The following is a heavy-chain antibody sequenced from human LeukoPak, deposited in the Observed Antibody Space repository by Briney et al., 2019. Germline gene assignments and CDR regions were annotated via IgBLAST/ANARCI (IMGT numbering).Heavy chain of an antibody. CDR1: GGSISSGSYY. D-gene: IGHD2-15*01. J-gene: IGHJ4*02. V-gene: IGHV4-61*02. CDR2: IYTSGST. Sequence: SQTLSLTCTVSGGSISSGSYYWSWSRQPAGKGLEWIGRIYTSGSTNYTPSLKSRVTISVDTSKNQFSLKLSSVTAADTAVYYCARVSGGTRDYWGQGTLVTVSS. CDR3: ARVSGGTRDY.